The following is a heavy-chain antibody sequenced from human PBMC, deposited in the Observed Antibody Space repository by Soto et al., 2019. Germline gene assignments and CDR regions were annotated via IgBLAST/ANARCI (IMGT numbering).Heavy chain of an antibody. J-gene: IGHJ5*02. CDR3: ARDGYDFWSGYWWFDP. D-gene: IGHD3-3*01. V-gene: IGHV4-61*01. Sequence: QVQLQESGPGLVKPSETLSLTCTVSGGSVSSGSYYWSWIRQPPGKGLEWIGYIYYSGSTNYNPSLKSRVTISVDTSKNQFSLKLSSVTAADTAVYYCARDGYDFWSGYWWFDPWGQGTLVTVSS. CDR2: IYYSGST. CDR1: GGSVSSGSYY.